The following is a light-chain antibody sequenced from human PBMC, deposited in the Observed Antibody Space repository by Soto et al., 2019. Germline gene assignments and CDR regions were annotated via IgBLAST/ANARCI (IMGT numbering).Light chain of an antibody. J-gene: IGKJ1*01. CDR2: DAS. V-gene: IGKV1-39*01. Sequence: IEVTQSPSSLAASLGDRVTITCRASQTIGTYVNWYRQKSGAAPELLIYDASTLQSGVTSRFRGGASGTDFTLTISSLQLDEFATYYCQQSYKTPLTFGQGTKVDIK. CDR1: QTIGTY. CDR3: QQSYKTPLT.